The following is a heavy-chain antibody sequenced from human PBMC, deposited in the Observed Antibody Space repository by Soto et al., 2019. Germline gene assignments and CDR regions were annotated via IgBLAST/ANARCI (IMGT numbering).Heavy chain of an antibody. CDR3: AREEHRDGYNPNWFDP. V-gene: IGHV4-59*01. CDR2: IYYSGST. Sequence: QVQLQEPGPGLVKPSETLSLTCTVSGGSISSYYWSWIRQPPGKGLEWIGYIYYSGSTNYNPSLKSRVTISVDTSKNQFSLKLSSVTAADTAVYYCAREEHRDGYNPNWFDPWGQGTLVTVSS. CDR1: GGSISSYY. D-gene: IGHD5-12*01. J-gene: IGHJ5*02.